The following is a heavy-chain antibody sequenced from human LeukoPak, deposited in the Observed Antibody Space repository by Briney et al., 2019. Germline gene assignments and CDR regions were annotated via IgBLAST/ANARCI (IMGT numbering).Heavy chain of an antibody. D-gene: IGHD1-14*01. V-gene: IGHV3-23*01. Sequence: AGGSLRLSCAASGFTFSTYAMSWVRQAPGKGLEWVSTISGSGANTYYADSVRGRFTISRDNSKNTLYLQMNSLRAEDTAVYYCANNPPSGRAFDIWGQGTMVTVSS. CDR3: ANNPPSGRAFDI. J-gene: IGHJ3*02. CDR2: ISGSGANT. CDR1: GFTFSTYA.